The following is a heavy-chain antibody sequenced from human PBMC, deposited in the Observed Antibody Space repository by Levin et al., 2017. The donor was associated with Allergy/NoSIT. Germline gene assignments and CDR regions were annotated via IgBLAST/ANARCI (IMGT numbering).Heavy chain of an antibody. D-gene: IGHD6-13*01. CDR1: GYSFTSYW. V-gene: IGHV5-51*01. J-gene: IGHJ4*02. Sequence: ASVKVSCKGSGYSFTSYWIGWVRQMPGKGLEWMGIIYPGDSDTRYSPSFQGQVTISADKSISTAYLQWSSLKASDTAMYYCARQGSSWYGYFDYWGQGTLVTVSS. CDR2: IYPGDSDT. CDR3: ARQGSSWYGYFDY.